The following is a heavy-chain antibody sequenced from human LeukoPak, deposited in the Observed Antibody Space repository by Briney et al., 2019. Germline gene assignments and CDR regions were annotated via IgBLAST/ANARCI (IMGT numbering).Heavy chain of an antibody. CDR3: ARERDLGDLDY. V-gene: IGHV3-7*01. J-gene: IGHJ4*02. CDR1: GFTFSSYW. CDR2: IKQDGSEK. D-gene: IGHD3-3*01. Sequence: GGSLRLSCAASGFTFSSYWMSWVRQAPGKGLEWVANIKQDGSEKYYVDSVKGRFTISRDNAKNSLYLQMNSLRAEDAAVYYCARERDLGDLDYRGQGTLVTVSS.